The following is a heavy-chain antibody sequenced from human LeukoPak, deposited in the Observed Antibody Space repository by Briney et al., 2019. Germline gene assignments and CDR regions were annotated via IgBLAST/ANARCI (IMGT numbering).Heavy chain of an antibody. V-gene: IGHV3-30-3*01. D-gene: IGHD5-18*01. J-gene: IGHJ4*02. Sequence: GGSLRLSCAASGFTFSSYAMHWVRQAPGKGLEWVAVISYDGSNKYYADSVKGRFTISRDNSKNTLYLQMNSLRAEDTAVYYCARVGQWIQRGFDYWGQGTLVTVSS. CDR1: GFTFSSYA. CDR2: ISYDGSNK. CDR3: ARVGQWIQRGFDY.